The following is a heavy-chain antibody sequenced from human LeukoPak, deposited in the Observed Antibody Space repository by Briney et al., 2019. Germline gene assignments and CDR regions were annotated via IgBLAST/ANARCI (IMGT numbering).Heavy chain of an antibody. J-gene: IGHJ6*03. V-gene: IGHV1-2*02. D-gene: IGHD2-15*01. CDR2: INPNSGGT. CDR1: GYTFTGYY. Sequence: ASVKVSCKASGYTFTGYYMHWVRQAPGQGLEWMGWINPNSGGTNYAQKFQGRVTMTRDTPISTAYMELSRLRSDDTAVYYCARVTLVVVAATNRSYYYYYMDVWGKGTTVTVSS. CDR3: ARVTLVVVAATNRSYYYYYMDV.